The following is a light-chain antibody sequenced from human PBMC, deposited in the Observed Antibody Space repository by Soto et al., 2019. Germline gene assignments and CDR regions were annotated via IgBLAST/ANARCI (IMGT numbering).Light chain of an antibody. V-gene: IGLV2-14*03. CDR1: SSDIGSYNH. CDR2: AVS. Sequence: QSALTHPASVSGSPGQSITISCSGTSSDIGSYNHVAWYQQFPGKSPKLMIYAVSARPPGVSDRFSGSKSGITASLTISGLQTEDEADYYCISYTDRQSYLFGTGTKVTVL. CDR3: ISYTDRQSYL. J-gene: IGLJ1*01.